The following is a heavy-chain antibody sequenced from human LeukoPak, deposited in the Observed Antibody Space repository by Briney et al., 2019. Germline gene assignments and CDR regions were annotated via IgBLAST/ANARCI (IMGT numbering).Heavy chain of an antibody. D-gene: IGHD3-22*01. V-gene: IGHV1-2*06. CDR2: INPNSGGT. CDR1: GYTFTGYY. Sequence: GASVKASCKASGYTFTGYYMHWVRQAPGQGLEWMGRINPNSGGTNYAQKFQGRVTMTRDTSISTAYMELSRLRSDDTAVYYCASEPRYYYDSSGYYYWGQGTLVTVSS. J-gene: IGHJ4*02. CDR3: ASEPRYYYDSSGYYY.